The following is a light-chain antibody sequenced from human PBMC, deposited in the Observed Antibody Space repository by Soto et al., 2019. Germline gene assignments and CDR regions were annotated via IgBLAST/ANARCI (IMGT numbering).Light chain of an antibody. CDR1: SADIGGHY. V-gene: IGLV1-51*01. CDR2: DND. CDR3: GTWGISLSGHVI. Sequence: QSVLTQPPSVSATPGQKVTIPCSGTSADIGGHYVSWYQQFPGTAPKLVIYDNDKRPSGIPDRFSGSKSGTSATLDITGLQAGDEADYFCGTWGISLSGHVIFGGGTKLTVL. J-gene: IGLJ2*01.